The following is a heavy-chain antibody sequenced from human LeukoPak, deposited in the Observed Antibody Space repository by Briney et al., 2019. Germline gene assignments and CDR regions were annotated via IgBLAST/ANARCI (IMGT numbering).Heavy chain of an antibody. Sequence: EATVKISCKVSGYTFTDCYMHWVQQAPGKGLEWMGLVDPEDGETIYAEKFQGRVTITADTSTDTAYMELSSLRSEDTAVYYCATDRYIVGATSFDYWGQGTLVTVSS. CDR3: ATDRYIVGATSFDY. J-gene: IGHJ4*02. CDR2: VDPEDGET. CDR1: GYTFTDCY. D-gene: IGHD1-26*01. V-gene: IGHV1-69-2*01.